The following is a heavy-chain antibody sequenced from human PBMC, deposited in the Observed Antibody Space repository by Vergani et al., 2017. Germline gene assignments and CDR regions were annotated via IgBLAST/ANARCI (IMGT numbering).Heavy chain of an antibody. V-gene: IGHV1-8*01. CDR2: MNPNSGNT. D-gene: IGHD6-6*01. Sequence: QVQLVQSGAEVKKPGASVKVSCKASGYTFTSYDINWVRQATGQGLEWMGWMNPNSGNTGYAQKFQGRVTMTRNTAISTAYMERSSLRSEDTAVYYCARSIAARPDDYYYYYDMDVWGKGTTVTVSS. CDR1: GYTFTSYD. J-gene: IGHJ6*03. CDR3: ARSIAARPDDYYYYYDMDV.